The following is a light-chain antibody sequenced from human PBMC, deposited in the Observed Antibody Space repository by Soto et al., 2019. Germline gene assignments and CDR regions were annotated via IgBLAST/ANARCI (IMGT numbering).Light chain of an antibody. Sequence: EIVLTQSPGTLSLSPGERATLSCRASQSVTSDCLAWYQQKPGQAPRLLIYGAFTRATGIPARFSGTGSGTEFTLTISSLQPDDFATYYCQQYKSYSRTFGQGTKVDI. CDR2: GAF. CDR1: QSVTSDC. V-gene: IGKV3-20*01. CDR3: QQYKSYSRT. J-gene: IGKJ1*01.